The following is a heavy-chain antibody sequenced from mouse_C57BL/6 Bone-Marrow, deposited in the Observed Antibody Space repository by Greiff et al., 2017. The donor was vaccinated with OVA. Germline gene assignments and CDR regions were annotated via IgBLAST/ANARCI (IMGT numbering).Heavy chain of an antibody. CDR2: INPGSGGT. CDR1: GYAFTNYL. V-gene: IGHV1-54*01. Sequence: VPLQQSGAELVRPGTSVKVSCKASGYAFTNYLIEWVKQSPGQGLEWIGVINPGSGGTNYNEKFKGKATLTADKSSSTAYMQLSSLTSEDSAVYFCARCLITTVVDYFDYWGQGTTLTVSS. D-gene: IGHD1-1*01. J-gene: IGHJ2*01. CDR3: ARCLITTVVDYFDY.